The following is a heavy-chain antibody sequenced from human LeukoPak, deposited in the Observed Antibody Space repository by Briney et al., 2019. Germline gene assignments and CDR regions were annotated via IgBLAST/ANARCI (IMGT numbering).Heavy chain of an antibody. CDR3: TTFIVGATKSDY. J-gene: IGHJ4*02. D-gene: IGHD1-26*01. V-gene: IGHV3-15*01. CDR1: GFTFSNAW. Sequence: GGSLRLSCAASGFTFSNAWMSWARQAPGKGLEWVGRIKSKTGGGTTDYAAPVKGRFTISRDDSKNTLYLQMNSLKTEDTAVYYCTTFIVGATKSDYWGQGTLVTVSS. CDR2: IKSKTGGGTT.